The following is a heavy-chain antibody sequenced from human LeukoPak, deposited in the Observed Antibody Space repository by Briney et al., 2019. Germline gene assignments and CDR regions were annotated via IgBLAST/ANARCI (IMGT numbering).Heavy chain of an antibody. CDR1: GGSISSSSYY. V-gene: IGHV4-39*07. J-gene: IGHJ6*03. Sequence: SETLSLTCTVSGGSISSSSYYWGWIRQPPGKGLEWIGSIYYSGSTYYNPSLKSRVTISVVTSKNQFSLKLSSVTAADTAVYYCARGLQYYYYMDVWGKGTTVTVSS. CDR2: IYYSGST. CDR3: ARGLQYYYYMDV.